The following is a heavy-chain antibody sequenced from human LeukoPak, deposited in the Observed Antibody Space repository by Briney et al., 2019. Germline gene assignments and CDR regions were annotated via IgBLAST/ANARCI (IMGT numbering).Heavy chain of an antibody. CDR2: ISGSGGST. Sequence: GGSLRLSCAASGLTFSSYWMHWVRQVPGKGLEWVSAISGSGGSTYYADSVKGRFTISRDNSKNTLYLQMNSLRAEDTAVYYCAKDLSRGWDYFDYWGQGTLVTVSS. J-gene: IGHJ4*02. CDR1: GLTFSSYW. CDR3: AKDLSRGWDYFDY. V-gene: IGHV3-23*01. D-gene: IGHD6-19*01.